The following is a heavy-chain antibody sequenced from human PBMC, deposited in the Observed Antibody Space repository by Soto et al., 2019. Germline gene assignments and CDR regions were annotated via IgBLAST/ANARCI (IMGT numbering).Heavy chain of an antibody. CDR2: IKQDGTDR. CDR1: GFTFSNYW. CDR3: ARLYCSGGSRDSPLDI. D-gene: IGHD2-15*01. V-gene: IGHV3-7*01. J-gene: IGHJ3*02. Sequence: GGSLRLSCEASGFTFSNYWMSWVRQAPGKGPDWVANIKQDGTDRKYVDSVKGRFTISRDNAKNSLYLQMNSLRAEDTAIYYCARLYCSGGSRDSPLDIWGQGTMVTVSS.